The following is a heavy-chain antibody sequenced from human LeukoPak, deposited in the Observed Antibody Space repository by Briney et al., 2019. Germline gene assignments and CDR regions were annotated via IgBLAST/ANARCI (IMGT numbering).Heavy chain of an antibody. J-gene: IGHJ4*02. CDR2: ISYDASNK. CDR3: VRDEVNWNPFDY. Sequence: GGSLRLSCAASGFTFSRFPMHWVRQAPGKGLEWVAVISYDASNKYYADSVKGRFTISRDNSKNTLYLQMNSLRDEDTAVYYCVRDEVNWNPFDYWGQGTLVTVSS. CDR1: GFTFSRFP. D-gene: IGHD1-1*01. V-gene: IGHV3-30*04.